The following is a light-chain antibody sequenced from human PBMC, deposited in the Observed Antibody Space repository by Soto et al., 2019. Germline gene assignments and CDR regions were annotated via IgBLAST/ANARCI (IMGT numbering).Light chain of an antibody. CDR3: QQYYGSPLT. V-gene: IGKV4-1*01. J-gene: IGKJ4*01. CDR1: QSVFYSSTNKNY. CDR2: WAS. Sequence: DLVMTQSPDSLAVSLGERATINGKSSQSVFYSSTNKNYLAWYQQRPGQPPKLLIYWASNRESGVPARFSGSGSGTAFTLTISSLQAEDVAVYYCQQYYGSPLTFGGGTKVEIK.